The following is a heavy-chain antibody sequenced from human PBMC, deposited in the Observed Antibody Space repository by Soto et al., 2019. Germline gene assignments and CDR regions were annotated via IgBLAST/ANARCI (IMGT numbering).Heavy chain of an antibody. CDR1: GDTFSSYA. Sequence: QVQLVQSGAEVKKPGSSVKVSCKASGDTFSSYAINWVRQAPGQGLEWMGGIIRIFGTPDYAQRFQGRVTITTDESTSTAYMELSSLRSEDTAVYYCARQGSNEYYYYGMDVWGQGTKVTVPS. V-gene: IGHV1-69*05. D-gene: IGHD3-10*01. J-gene: IGHJ6*02. CDR3: ARQGSNEYYYYGMDV. CDR2: IIRIFGTP.